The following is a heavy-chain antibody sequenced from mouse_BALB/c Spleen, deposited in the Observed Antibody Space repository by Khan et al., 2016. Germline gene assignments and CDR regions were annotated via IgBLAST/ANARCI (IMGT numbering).Heavy chain of an antibody. V-gene: IGHV14-3*02. CDR1: GFNIKDTY. CDR3: SRGVYDYVFVY. CDR2: IDPATGNP. J-gene: IGHJ3*01. Sequence: VQLQQSGAELVKPGASVKLSCTVSGFNIKDTYMHWVNQRPEQGLEWIGRIDPATGNPKYDPEFQDQATITADTSSNTAYLQLSSLTSEDTAVYYCSRGVYDYVFVYWGQATLVTVSA. D-gene: IGHD2-4*01.